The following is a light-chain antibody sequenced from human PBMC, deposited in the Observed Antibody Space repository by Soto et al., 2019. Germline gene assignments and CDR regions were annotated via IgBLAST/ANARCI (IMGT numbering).Light chain of an antibody. Sequence: DIQMTQSPSSVSVSVGDRVTITCRASLDINRWLAWYQVRPGKPPKLLIAGAFVLQSGVPSRFSGSGYGTDFALTIDNRQPEDFATYYCQQADSYPIPFRQGPRLEI. CDR3: QQADSYPIP. CDR2: GAF. V-gene: IGKV1-12*01. J-gene: IGKJ5*01. CDR1: LDINRW.